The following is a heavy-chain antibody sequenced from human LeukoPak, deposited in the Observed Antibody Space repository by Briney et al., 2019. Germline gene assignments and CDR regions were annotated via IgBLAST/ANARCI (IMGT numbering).Heavy chain of an antibody. J-gene: IGHJ6*03. CDR3: ARDSSSPLYYYYMDV. CDR1: GYTFTGYY. CDR2: INPNGGGT. D-gene: IGHD6-13*01. Sequence: ASVKVSCKASGYTFTGYYMHWVRQAPGQGLEWMGRINPNGGGTNYAQKFQGRVTMTRDTSISTAYMKLSRLRSDDTAVYYCARDSSSPLYYYYMDVWGKGTTVTVSS. V-gene: IGHV1-2*06.